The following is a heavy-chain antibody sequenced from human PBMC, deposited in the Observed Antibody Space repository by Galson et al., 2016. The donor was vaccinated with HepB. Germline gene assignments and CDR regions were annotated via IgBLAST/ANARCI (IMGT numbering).Heavy chain of an antibody. CDR3: VREYFANPDY. CDR2: IAPDTTYI. CDR1: GFTLSDSF. J-gene: IGHJ4*02. V-gene: IGHV3-11*06. D-gene: IGHD3-9*01. Sequence: SLRLSCAASGFTLSDSFMSWIRQAPGKGLEWVSYIAPDTTYIKYADSVKGRFTISRDDAKNSLYLQMNSLRAEDTAVYYVVREYFANPDYWGQGVRVTVSS.